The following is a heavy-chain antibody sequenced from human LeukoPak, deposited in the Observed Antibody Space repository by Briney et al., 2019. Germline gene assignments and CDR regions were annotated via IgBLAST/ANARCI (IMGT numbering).Heavy chain of an antibody. CDR3: AKENWNDSYFDY. CDR2: ISGGGGST. CDR1: GFTFSSYA. Sequence: PGGSLRLSCAASGFTFSSYAMSWVRQAPGKGLEWVAAISGGGGSTYYADSVKGRFTISRDNSKNTLYLQMNSLRAEDTAVYYCAKENWNDSYFDYWGQGTLVTVSS. D-gene: IGHD1-1*01. J-gene: IGHJ4*02. V-gene: IGHV3-23*01.